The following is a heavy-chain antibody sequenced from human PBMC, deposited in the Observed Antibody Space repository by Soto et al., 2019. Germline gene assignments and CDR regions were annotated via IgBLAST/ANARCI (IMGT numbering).Heavy chain of an antibody. CDR2: IIPVFGTP. D-gene: IGHD4-17*01. CDR3: AIGAATNIVVTTYSAMAV. J-gene: IGHJ6*02. Sequence: QVQLVQSGAEVKKPGSSVKVSCTASGGSLSNFGISWVRQAPGQGLEWMGAIIPVFGTPNYAQKFQDRVTINADESTTTVYMELRSLTSEATAVYYCAIGAATNIVVTTYSAMAVWRQGTTVTVSS. V-gene: IGHV1-69*12. CDR1: GGSLSNFG.